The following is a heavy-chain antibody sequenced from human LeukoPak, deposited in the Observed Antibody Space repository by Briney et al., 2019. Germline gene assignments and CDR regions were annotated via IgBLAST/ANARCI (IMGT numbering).Heavy chain of an antibody. V-gene: IGHV4-39*01. CDR2: IYYTGST. J-gene: IGHJ4*02. CDR3: ARRGGSGRAFDY. CDR1: GASISGGTYY. Sequence: SETLSLTCSVSGASISGGTYYWGWISQPPGKGLGWIGSIYYTGSTYDNPSLKSRATISVDTSKNQFSLKLSSVAAADTAVYYCARRGGSGRAFDYWGQGILVTVSS. D-gene: IGHD1-26*01.